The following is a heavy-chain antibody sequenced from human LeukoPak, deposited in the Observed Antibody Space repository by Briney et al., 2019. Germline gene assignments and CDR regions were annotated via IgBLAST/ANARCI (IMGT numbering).Heavy chain of an antibody. V-gene: IGHV4-34*01. Sequence: PSETLSLTCAVYGGSFSGYYWSWIRQPPGKGLEWIGEINHSGSTNYNPSLKRRVTISVDTSKNQFPLKLSSVTAADAAVYYCASLTSAVAGSIWGQGTLVTVSS. J-gene: IGHJ4*02. CDR2: INHSGST. CDR1: GGSFSGYY. CDR3: ASLTSAVAGSI. D-gene: IGHD6-19*01.